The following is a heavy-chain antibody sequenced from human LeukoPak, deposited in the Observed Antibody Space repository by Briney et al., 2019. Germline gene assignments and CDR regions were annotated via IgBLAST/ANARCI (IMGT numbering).Heavy chain of an antibody. D-gene: IGHD3-22*01. CDR3: ARATYFYDSSCYPGYYFCF. V-gene: IGHV1-2*02. J-gene: IGHJ4*01. Sequence: ASVKVSCKASGYTFTDYYMHWVRQAPGQGLEWMGWINPNSGGTNYAQKFQGRVTMTRDTSISTAYMELSRLRSDDTAVYYCARATYFYDSSCYPGYYFCFWGQGTLVTVSS. CDR2: INPNSGGT. CDR1: GYTFTDYY.